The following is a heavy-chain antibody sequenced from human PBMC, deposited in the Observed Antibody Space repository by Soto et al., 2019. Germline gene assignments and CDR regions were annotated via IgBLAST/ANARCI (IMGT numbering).Heavy chain of an antibody. CDR2: IYHSGST. Sequence: PSETLSLTCAVNGGSFSGYYWSLIRQPPGKGLEWIGEIYHSGSTNYNPSLKSRVTISVDTSKNQFSLRLTSVTAADTGVYYCARGGYSSGYGWFDPWGQGTPVTLSS. V-gene: IGHV4-34*01. CDR1: GGSFSGYY. J-gene: IGHJ5*02. D-gene: IGHD6-19*01. CDR3: ARGGYSSGYGWFDP.